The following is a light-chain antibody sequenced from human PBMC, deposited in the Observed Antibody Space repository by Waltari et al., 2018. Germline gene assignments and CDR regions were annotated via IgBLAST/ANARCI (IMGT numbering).Light chain of an antibody. CDR2: EVI. CDR1: TSDVGNYDL. CDR3: CSYAGLGTYV. Sequence: QSALTQPASVSGTPGQSITISCPGTTSDVGNYDLFSWYQHHPGKAPKLLICEVIKRPSGVSSRFSGSKSGSTASLTISGLQPEDEADYYCCSYAGLGTYVFGSGTKVTVL. V-gene: IGLV2-23*02. J-gene: IGLJ1*01.